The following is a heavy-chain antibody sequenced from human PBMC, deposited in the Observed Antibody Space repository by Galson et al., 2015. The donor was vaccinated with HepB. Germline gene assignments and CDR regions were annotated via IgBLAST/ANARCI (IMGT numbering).Heavy chain of an antibody. CDR2: IYHSGST. D-gene: IGHD3-16*01. V-gene: IGHV4-30-2*01. J-gene: IGHJ6*02. CDR3: ARGSYDYVWGSHHFYYYYGMDV. CDR1: GGSISSGGYS. Sequence: TLSLTCAVSGGSISSGGYSWSWIRQPPGKGLEWIGYIYHSGSTYYDPSLKSRVTISVDRSKNQFSLKLSSVTAADTAVYYCARGSYDYVWGSHHFYYYYGMDVWGQGTTVTVSS.